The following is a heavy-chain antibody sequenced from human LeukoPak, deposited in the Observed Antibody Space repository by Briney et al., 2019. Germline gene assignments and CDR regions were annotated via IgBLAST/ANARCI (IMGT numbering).Heavy chain of an antibody. CDR2: IKEDGSEK. D-gene: IGHD6-13*01. V-gene: IGHV3-7*05. CDR1: GFTFSNYW. J-gene: IGHJ4*02. Sequence: PGGSLRLSCASSGFTFSNYWMSWVRQAPGKGLEWVANIKEDGSEKDYVDSVKGRFTISRDNAKNSLYLQMNSLRAEDTAIYYCARDWGAAGLWAYWGQGTLVTVSS. CDR3: ARDWGAAGLWAY.